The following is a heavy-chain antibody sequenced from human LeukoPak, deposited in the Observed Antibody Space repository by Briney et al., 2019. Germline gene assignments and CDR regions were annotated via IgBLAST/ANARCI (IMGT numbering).Heavy chain of an antibody. CDR3: ASGSTLDY. CDR1: GFTFSSYS. V-gene: IGHV3-21*05. Sequence: PGGSLRLSCAASGFTFSSYSMNWVRQAPGKGLEWVSYISSTSSYIDYAESVKGRFTISRDNAKNSVYLEMNTLRAEDTALYYCASGSTLDYWGQGTLVTVSS. CDR2: ISSTSSYI. D-gene: IGHD3-10*01. J-gene: IGHJ4*02.